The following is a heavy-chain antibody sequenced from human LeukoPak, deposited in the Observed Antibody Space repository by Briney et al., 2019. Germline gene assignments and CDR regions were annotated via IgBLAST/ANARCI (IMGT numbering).Heavy chain of an antibody. V-gene: IGHV3-11*01. Sequence: GGSLRLSCAASGFTFSDYYVSWIRQAPGKGLEWFSYVSTSGTTIYYADSVKGRFTISRDNAKNSLYLQMNSPRAEDTAVYYCARGPTTVTSPHFDYWGQGTLVTVSS. D-gene: IGHD4-17*01. CDR2: VSTSGTTI. CDR1: GFTFSDYY. J-gene: IGHJ4*02. CDR3: ARGPTTVTSPHFDY.